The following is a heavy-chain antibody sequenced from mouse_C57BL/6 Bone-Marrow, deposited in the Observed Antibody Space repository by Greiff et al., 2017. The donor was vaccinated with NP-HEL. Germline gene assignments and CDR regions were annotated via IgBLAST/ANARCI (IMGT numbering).Heavy chain of an antibody. CDR2: ISDGGSYT. V-gene: IGHV5-4*01. CDR3: ARDQGPFAY. J-gene: IGHJ3*01. Sequence: EVQGVESVGGLVKPGGSLKLSCAASGFTFSSYAMSWVRQTPEKRLEWVATISDGGSYTYYPDNVKGRFTISRDNAKNNLYLQMSHLKSEDTAMYYCARDQGPFAYWGQGTLVTVSA. CDR1: GFTFSSYA. D-gene: IGHD3-2*02.